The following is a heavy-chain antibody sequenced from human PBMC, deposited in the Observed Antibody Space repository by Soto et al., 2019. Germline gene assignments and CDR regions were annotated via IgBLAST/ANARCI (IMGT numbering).Heavy chain of an antibody. V-gene: IGHV4-30-4*01. CDR3: ARAFSRGGWFDP. Sequence: LSLTCTVSGGSISSGDYYWSWIRQPPGKGLEWIGYIYYSGSTYYNPSLKSRVTISVDTSKNQFSLKLSSVTAADTAVYYCARAFSRGGWFDPWGQGTLVTVSS. CDR2: IYYSGST. CDR1: GGSISSGDYY. J-gene: IGHJ5*02.